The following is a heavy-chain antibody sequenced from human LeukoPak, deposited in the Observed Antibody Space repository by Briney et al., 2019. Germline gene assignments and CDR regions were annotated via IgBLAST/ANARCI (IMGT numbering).Heavy chain of an antibody. D-gene: IGHD3-10*01. V-gene: IGHV3-64*01. Sequence: GGSLRLSCAASGFTFSSYAMHWVRQAPGKGLDYVSAISSNGGSTYYANSVKGRFTISRDNSKNTLYLQMGSLRAEDMAVYYCAKTIRGVGYYMDVWGKGTTVTVSS. CDR3: AKTIRGVGYYMDV. CDR1: GFTFSSYA. CDR2: ISSNGGST. J-gene: IGHJ6*03.